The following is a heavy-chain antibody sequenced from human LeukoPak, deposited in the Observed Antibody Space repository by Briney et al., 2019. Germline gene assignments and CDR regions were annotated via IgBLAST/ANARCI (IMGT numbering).Heavy chain of an antibody. CDR2: INHSGST. Sequence: KPSETLSLTCAVYGGSFSGYYWSWIRQPPGKGLEWIGEINHSGSTNYNPSLKSRVTISVDTSKNHFSLNLNSVTAADTAIYYCARAPTSSTSSSSPFDLWGQGTLVTVSP. V-gene: IGHV4-34*01. J-gene: IGHJ3*01. CDR3: ARAPTSSTSSSSPFDL. D-gene: IGHD2-2*01. CDR1: GGSFSGYY.